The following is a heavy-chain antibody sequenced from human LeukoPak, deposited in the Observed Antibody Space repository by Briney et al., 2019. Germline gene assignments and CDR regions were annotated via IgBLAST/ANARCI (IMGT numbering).Heavy chain of an antibody. V-gene: IGHV4-39*07. J-gene: IGHJ4*02. Sequence: KPSETLSLTCTVSGGSISSSSYYWGWIRQPPGKGLEWIGSIYYSGSTYYNPSLKSRVTISVDTSKNQFSLKLSSVTAADTAVYYCARSRGILDYWGQGTLVTVSS. CDR2: IYYSGST. D-gene: IGHD2/OR15-2a*01. CDR1: GGSISSSSYY. CDR3: ARSRGILDY.